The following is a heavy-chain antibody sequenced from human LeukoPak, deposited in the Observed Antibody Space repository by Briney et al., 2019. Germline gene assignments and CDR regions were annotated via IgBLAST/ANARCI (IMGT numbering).Heavy chain of an antibody. CDR3: AKVLTAAGLDL. Sequence: SETPSLICSVSGGSMSDSITWGWVRQPPGKGLEWLANIHDDGRTAPNPSLRSRLTISQDRSKNQFSLKVSSVTAADTAFYYCAKVLTAAGLDLWGQGILVTVSS. J-gene: IGHJ5*02. D-gene: IGHD6-25*01. CDR1: GGSMSDSIT. V-gene: IGHV4/OR15-8*01. CDR2: IHDDGRT.